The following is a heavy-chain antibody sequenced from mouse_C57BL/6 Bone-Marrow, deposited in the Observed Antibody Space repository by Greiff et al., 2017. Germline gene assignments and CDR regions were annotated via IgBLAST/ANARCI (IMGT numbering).Heavy chain of an antibody. V-gene: IGHV1-26*01. J-gene: IGHJ3*01. CDR3: ARGTAQAKSFAY. CDR1: GYTFTDYY. D-gene: IGHD3-2*02. CDR2: INPNNGGT. Sequence: VQLQQSGPELVKPGASVKISCKASGYTFTDYYMNWVKQSHGKSLEWIGDINPNNGGTSYNQKFKGKATLTVDKSSSTAYMELRSLTSEDSAVYYCARGTAQAKSFAYGGQGTLVTVSA.